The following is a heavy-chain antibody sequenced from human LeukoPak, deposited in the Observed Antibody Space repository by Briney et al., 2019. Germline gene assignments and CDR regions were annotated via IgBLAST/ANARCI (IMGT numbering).Heavy chain of an antibody. V-gene: IGHV3-30-3*01. CDR3: ARAEELLWFGELFPGDY. D-gene: IGHD3-10*01. CDR2: ISYDGGNK. Sequence: PGGSLRLSCAASGFTFSSYAMRWVRQAPGKGLEWVAVISYDGGNKYYADSVKGRFTISRDNSKNTLYLQMNSLRAEDTAVYYWARAEELLWFGELFPGDYWGQGTLVTVSS. J-gene: IGHJ4*02. CDR1: GFTFSSYA.